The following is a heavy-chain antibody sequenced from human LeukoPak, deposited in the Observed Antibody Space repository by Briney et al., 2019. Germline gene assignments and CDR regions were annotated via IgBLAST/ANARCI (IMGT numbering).Heavy chain of an antibody. CDR2: ISYSGST. D-gene: IGHD2-15*01. CDR3: ASGYCSGGSCYDYYYYYYMDV. Sequence: SETLSLTCTVSGGSISSYYWSWIRQPPGKGLEWIGYISYSGSTNYNPSLKSRVTISVDTSKNQFSLKLSSVTAADTAVYYCASGYCSGGSCYDYYYYYYMDVWGKGTTVTDSS. V-gene: IGHV4-59*01. CDR1: GGSISSYY. J-gene: IGHJ6*03.